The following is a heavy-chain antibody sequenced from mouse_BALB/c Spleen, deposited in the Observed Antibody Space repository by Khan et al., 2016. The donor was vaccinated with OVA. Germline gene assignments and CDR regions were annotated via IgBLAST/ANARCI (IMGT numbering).Heavy chain of an antibody. CDR1: GFTFSSFG. CDR2: MSSGSSTI. CDR3: VRSGGNFHWYFDV. Sequence: EVELVESGGGLVQPGGSRKLSCAASGFTFSSFGMHWVRQAPKKGLEWVAYMSSGSSTIYYVDTVTGRFTLSRDNPKNTLFLQMTSLSSEDTAMYYCVRSGGNFHWYFDVWGAGTSVTVSS. D-gene: IGHD2-1*01. J-gene: IGHJ1*01. V-gene: IGHV5-17*02.